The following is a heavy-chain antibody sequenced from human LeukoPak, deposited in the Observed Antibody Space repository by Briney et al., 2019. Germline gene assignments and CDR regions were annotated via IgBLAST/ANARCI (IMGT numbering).Heavy chain of an antibody. CDR1: GYTFTRYY. CDR3: ARDYGGLPFDY. CDR2: INPSVGRT. D-gene: IGHD4-23*01. V-gene: IGHV1-46*01. Sequence: GASVKVSWKASGYTFTRYYVHWVRQAPGQGLEWMGVINPSVGRTTYAQKFQGRVTMTRDTSTSTVYMELSSLRSEDTAVYYCARDYGGLPFDYWGQGTLVSVSS. J-gene: IGHJ4*02.